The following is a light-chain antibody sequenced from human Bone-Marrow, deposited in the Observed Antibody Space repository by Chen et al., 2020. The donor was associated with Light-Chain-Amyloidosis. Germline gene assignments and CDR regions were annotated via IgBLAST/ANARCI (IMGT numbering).Light chain of an antibody. CDR1: NIGSTS. V-gene: IGLV3-21*02. Sequence: SYVRTQPSSVSVAPGQTATIACGGNNIGSTSVHWYQQTPGQAPLLVVYDDSDRPSGIPERLSGSNSGNTATLTISRVEAGDEADDYCQVWDRSSDRPVFGGGTKLTVL. CDR2: DDS. CDR3: QVWDRSSDRPV. J-gene: IGLJ3*02.